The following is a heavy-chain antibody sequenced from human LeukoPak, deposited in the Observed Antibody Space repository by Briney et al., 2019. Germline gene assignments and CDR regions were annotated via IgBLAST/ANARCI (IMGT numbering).Heavy chain of an antibody. V-gene: IGHV3-64*04. CDR1: GFTFSSYA. J-gene: IGHJ6*02. CDR3: ARGGYGDPGGTYYYYYGMDV. D-gene: IGHD4-17*01. Sequence: TGGSLRLSCSASGFTFSSYAMHWVRQAPGKGLEYVSAISSNGGSTYYADSVKGRFTISRDNSKNTLYLQMNSLRAEDTAVYYCARGGYGDPGGTYYYYYGMDVWGQGTTVTVSS. CDR2: ISSNGGST.